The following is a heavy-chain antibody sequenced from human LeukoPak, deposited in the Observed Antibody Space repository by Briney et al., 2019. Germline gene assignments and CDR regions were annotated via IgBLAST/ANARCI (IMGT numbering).Heavy chain of an antibody. D-gene: IGHD3-9*01. CDR2: IRYDGSNK. CDR3: AKDQPVYYDILTGYPGYFDY. V-gene: IGHV3-30*02. J-gene: IGHJ4*02. CDR1: GFTFSSYG. Sequence: GGSLRLSCAASGFTFSSYGMHWVRQAPGKGLEWVAFIRYDGSNKYYADSVKGRFTISRDNSKNTLYLQMNSLRAEDTAVYYCAKDQPVYYDILTGYPGYFDYWGQGTLVTVSS.